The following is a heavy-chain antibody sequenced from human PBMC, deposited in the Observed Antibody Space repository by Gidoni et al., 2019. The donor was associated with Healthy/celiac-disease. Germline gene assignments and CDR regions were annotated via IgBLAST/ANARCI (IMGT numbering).Heavy chain of an antibody. CDR2: IKQDGSEK. V-gene: IGHV3-7*01. D-gene: IGHD4-17*01. CDR3: ARASDYGDIDY. Sequence: EVQLVESGGGLVQPGGSLRLSCAASGFTFSSYWMSWVRQAPGKGLAWVANIKQDGSEKYYVDSVKGRFTISRDNAKNSLYLQMNSLRAEDTAVYYCARASDYGDIDYWGQGTLVTVSS. J-gene: IGHJ4*02. CDR1: GFTFSSYW.